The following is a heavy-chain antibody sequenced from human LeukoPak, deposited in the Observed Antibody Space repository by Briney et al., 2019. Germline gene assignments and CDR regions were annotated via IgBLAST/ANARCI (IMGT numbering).Heavy chain of an antibody. V-gene: IGHV3-21*01. CDR1: GFTFSSYS. D-gene: IGHD3-3*01. Sequence: AGSLRLSCAASGFTFSSYSMSWVRQAPGKGLEWVSSITSTSSYIYYADSVNGRFTISRDNAKNSLYPQMNSLRAEDTAVYYCARDGITIFGVVITPYFDYWGKGTLVTVSS. J-gene: IGHJ4*02. CDR2: ITSTSSYI. CDR3: ARDGITIFGVVITPYFDY.